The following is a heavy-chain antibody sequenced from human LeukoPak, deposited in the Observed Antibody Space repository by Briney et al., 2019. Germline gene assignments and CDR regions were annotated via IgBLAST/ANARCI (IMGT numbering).Heavy chain of an antibody. CDR2: IKEDGSEE. V-gene: IGHV3-7*01. CDR1: GFTFSSCA. Sequence: GGSLRLSCAASGFTFSSCAMSWVRQAPGKGLEWVANIKEDGSEEYYVDSVKGRFTISRDNAKNSLYLQMNSLRAEDTAVYYCATYSYDFWSDRPFDYWGQGTLVTVSS. D-gene: IGHD3-3*01. J-gene: IGHJ4*02. CDR3: ATYSYDFWSDRPFDY.